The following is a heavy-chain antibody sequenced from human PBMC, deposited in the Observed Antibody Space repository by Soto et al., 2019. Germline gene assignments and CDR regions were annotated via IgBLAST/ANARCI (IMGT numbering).Heavy chain of an antibody. D-gene: IGHD6-6*01. J-gene: IGHJ6*02. CDR1: GFTFDDYA. CDR2: ISWDGGST. CDR3: AKDIAYSSSSQRSASYSGMDV. Sequence: EVQLVESGGVVVQPGGSLRLSCAASGFTFDDYAMHWVRQAPGKGLEWVSLISWDGGSTYYADSVKGRFTISRDNSKNSLYLQMNSLRAEDTALYYCAKDIAYSSSSQRSASYSGMDVWGQGTTVTVSS. V-gene: IGHV3-43D*04.